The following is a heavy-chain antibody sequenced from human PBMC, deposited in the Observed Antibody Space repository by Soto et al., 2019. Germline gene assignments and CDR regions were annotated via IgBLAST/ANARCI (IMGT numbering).Heavy chain of an antibody. V-gene: IGHV3-48*03. CDR1: GFTLKSYE. CDR3: ARGNTSIQGDLSHYNGLDV. Sequence: DEQLVESGGGLVQSGGSLRLSCEASGFTLKSYEVNWVRQAPGKGLEWISYITSSTRTTYYADSVKGRFTISRDNARKSVYLQMNCLRVEDTAIYYCARGNTSIQGDLSHYNGLDVWGQGTTVTVSS. J-gene: IGHJ6*02. D-gene: IGHD3-10*01. CDR2: ITSSTRTT.